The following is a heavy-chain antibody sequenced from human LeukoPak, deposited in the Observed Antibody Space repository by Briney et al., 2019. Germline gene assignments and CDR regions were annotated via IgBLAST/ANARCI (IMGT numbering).Heavy chain of an antibody. CDR1: GFTFSSYG. D-gene: IGHD1-26*01. J-gene: IGHJ4*02. CDR2: IWYDGSNK. V-gene: IGHV3-33*01. Sequence: PGGSLRLSCAASGFTFSSYGMHWVRQAPGKGLEWVAVIWYDGSNKYYADSVKGRFTISRDNSKNTLYLQMNSLRAEDTAVYYCAREGRSDKNSDYWGQGTLVTVSS. CDR3: AREGRSDKNSDY.